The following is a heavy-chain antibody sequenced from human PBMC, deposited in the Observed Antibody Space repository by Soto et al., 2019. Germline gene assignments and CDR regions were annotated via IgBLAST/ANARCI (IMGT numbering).Heavy chain of an antibody. CDR3: ARGHSTDCSNGVCSFFYNHEMDV. D-gene: IGHD2-8*01. V-gene: IGHV1-2*04. CDR2: INPKSGGT. CDR1: GYSFTDYH. J-gene: IGHJ6*02. Sequence: QVQLVQSGAEVKKPGASVRVSCKASGYSFTDYHIHWVRQAPGQGLEWLGRINPKSGGTSTAQKFQGSVTMTRDRSISTVYMELTRLRSDDTAMYFCARGHSTDCSNGVCSFFYNHEMDVWGQGTTVTVSS.